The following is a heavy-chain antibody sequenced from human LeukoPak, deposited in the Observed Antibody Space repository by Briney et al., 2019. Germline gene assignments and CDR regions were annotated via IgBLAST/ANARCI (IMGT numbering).Heavy chain of an antibody. CDR3: AKEYDILTGYYAFDI. V-gene: IGHV3-30*02. D-gene: IGHD3-9*01. J-gene: IGHJ3*02. Sequence: PGGSLRLSCAASGFTFSSYGMHWVRQDPGKGLEGVAFLRYDGSNKYYADSVKGRFTISRDNSKNKLSLQLTTLTAEDTAVYYCAKEYDILTGYYAFDIWGQGTMVTVSS. CDR2: LRYDGSNK. CDR1: GFTFSSYG.